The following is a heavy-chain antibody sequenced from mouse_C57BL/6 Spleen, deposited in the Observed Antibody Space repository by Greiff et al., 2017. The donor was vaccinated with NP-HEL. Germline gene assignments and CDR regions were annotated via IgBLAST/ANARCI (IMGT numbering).Heavy chain of an antibody. D-gene: IGHD5-2*01. V-gene: IGHV1-26*01. Sequence: EVQLQQSGPELVKPGASVKISCKASGYTFTDYYMNWVKQSHGKSLEWIGDINPNNGGTSYNQKFKGKATLTVDKSSSTAYMELRSLTSEDSAVYYCARWNKHWYFDVWGTGTTVTVSS. J-gene: IGHJ1*03. CDR2: INPNNGGT. CDR3: ARWNKHWYFDV. CDR1: GYTFTDYY.